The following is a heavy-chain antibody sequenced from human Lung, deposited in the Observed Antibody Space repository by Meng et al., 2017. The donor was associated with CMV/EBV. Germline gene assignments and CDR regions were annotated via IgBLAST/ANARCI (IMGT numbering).Heavy chain of an antibody. J-gene: IGHJ6*02. D-gene: IGHD1-26*01. V-gene: IGHV3-23*01. CDR2: ISGSGGST. Sequence: SYAMSWVRQAPGKGLEWVSAISGSGGSTYYADSVKGRFTISRDNSKNTLYLQMNSLRAEDTAVYYCANNRVGARRPGGYYYYGMDVWGQGTTVTVSS. CDR1: SYA. CDR3: ANNRVGARRPGGYYYYGMDV.